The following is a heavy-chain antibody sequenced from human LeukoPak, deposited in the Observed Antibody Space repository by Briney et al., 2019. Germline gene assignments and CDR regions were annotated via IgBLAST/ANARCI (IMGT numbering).Heavy chain of an antibody. Sequence: ASVTVSCKASGYTFTGYYMHWVRQAPGQGLEWMGWINPNSGGTNYAQKFQGRVTMTRDTSISTAYMELSRLRSDDTAVYYCARVWGIAVAGSLTPTLGALDYWGQGTLVTVSS. CDR3: ARVWGIAVAGSLTPTLGALDY. J-gene: IGHJ4*02. CDR2: INPNSGGT. D-gene: IGHD6-19*01. V-gene: IGHV1-2*02. CDR1: GYTFTGYY.